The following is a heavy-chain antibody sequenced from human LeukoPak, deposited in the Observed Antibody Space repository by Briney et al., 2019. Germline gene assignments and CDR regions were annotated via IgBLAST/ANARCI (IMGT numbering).Heavy chain of an antibody. J-gene: IGHJ4*02. D-gene: IGHD2/OR15-2a*01. CDR3: ARDVLQRH. Sequence: GGSLRLSCAASGFTFNNYDMNWVRQAPGKGLEWVSYISSSGSSIYYADSVRGRFNISRDNAKNSLYLQVNSLRAEDTAVYYCARDVLQRHWGQGTLVTVSS. CDR2: ISSSGSSI. CDR1: GFTFNNYD. V-gene: IGHV3-48*03.